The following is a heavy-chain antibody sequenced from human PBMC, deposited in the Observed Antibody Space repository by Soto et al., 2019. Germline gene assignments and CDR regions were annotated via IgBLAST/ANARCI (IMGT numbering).Heavy chain of an antibody. V-gene: IGHV5-51*01. CDR1: GYSFTSYW. CDR3: ARLGSSSSHCGGDCYVLDY. D-gene: IGHD2-21*02. Sequence: PGESLKISGKGSGYSFTSYWIGWVRQMPGKGLEWMGIIYPGDSDTRYSPSFQGQVTISADKSISTAYLQWSSLKASDTAMYYCARLGSSSSHCGGDCYVLDYWGQGTLVTVSS. CDR2: IYPGDSDT. J-gene: IGHJ4*02.